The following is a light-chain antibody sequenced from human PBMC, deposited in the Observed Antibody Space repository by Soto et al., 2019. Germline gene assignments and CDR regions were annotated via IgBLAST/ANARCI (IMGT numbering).Light chain of an antibody. Sequence: DIQMTQSPSTLSASVGDRVTVTCRASQDISRSLAWYQQKPGQAPKLLMYQASNLEREVPSRFSGSGSGTECTLTISSLQPDDFATYYCHQYKRYSPYTFGQGTKLEI. CDR3: HQYKRYSPYT. CDR2: QAS. V-gene: IGKV1-5*03. CDR1: QDISRS. J-gene: IGKJ2*01.